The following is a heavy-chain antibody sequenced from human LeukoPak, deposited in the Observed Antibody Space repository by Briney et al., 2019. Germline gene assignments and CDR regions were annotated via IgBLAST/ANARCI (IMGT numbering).Heavy chain of an antibody. CDR3: ARGVGYCSSTSCYTRHALQYYYYYYGMDV. V-gene: IGHV4-59*08. J-gene: IGHJ6*02. Sequence: SETLSLTCTVSGGSISSYYWSWIRQPPGKGLEWIGDIYYSGSTNYNPSLKSRVTISVDTSKNQFSLKLSSVTAADTAVYYCARGVGYCSSTSCYTRHALQYYYYYYGMDVWGQGTTVTVSS. D-gene: IGHD2-2*02. CDR1: GGSISSYY. CDR2: IYYSGST.